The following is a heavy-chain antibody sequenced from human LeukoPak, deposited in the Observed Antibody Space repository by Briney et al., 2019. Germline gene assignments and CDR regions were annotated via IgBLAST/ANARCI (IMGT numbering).Heavy chain of an antibody. CDR2: IYYSGST. J-gene: IGHJ4*02. CDR1: GGSISTYY. Sequence: PSETLSLTCAVSGGSISTYYWSWIRQPPGKGLEWVGYIYYSGSTKYNPSLKSRVTISVDTSKNQFSLKRSCLTAAYAAVYYCARATNYYDSSGYYPRPHFDYWGRGTLVTVSS. CDR3: ARATNYYDSSGYYPRPHFDY. V-gene: IGHV4-59*01. D-gene: IGHD3-22*01.